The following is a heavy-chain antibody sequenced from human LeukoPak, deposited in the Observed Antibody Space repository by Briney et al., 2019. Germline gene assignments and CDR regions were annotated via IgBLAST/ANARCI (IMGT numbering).Heavy chain of an antibody. D-gene: IGHD3-22*01. CDR3: AKDLAAHSWSSGYYSPFDY. CDR1: GFTFSSYA. V-gene: IGHV3-23*01. CDR2: ISGSGGST. Sequence: GGSLRLSCAASGFTFSSYAMSWVRQAPGKGLEWVSAISGSGGSTYYADSVKGRFTISRDNSKNTLYLQMNSLRAEDTAVYYCAKDLAAHSWSSGYYSPFDYWGLGTLVTVSS. J-gene: IGHJ4*02.